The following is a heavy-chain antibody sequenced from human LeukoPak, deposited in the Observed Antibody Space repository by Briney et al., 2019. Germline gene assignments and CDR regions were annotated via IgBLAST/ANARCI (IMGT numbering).Heavy chain of an antibody. CDR1: GVSISSGSYY. V-gene: IGHV4-61*02. D-gene: IGHD3-10*01. J-gene: IGHJ6*03. CDR2: IYTSGST. Sequence: SETLSLTCTVSGVSISSGSYYWSWIRQPAGKGLEWIGRIYTSGSTNYNPSLKSRVTISVDTSKNQFSLKLSSVTAADTAVYYCARVGGYYGSGSAPHYYYYYMDVWGKGTTVTVSS. CDR3: ARVGGYYGSGSAPHYYYYYMDV.